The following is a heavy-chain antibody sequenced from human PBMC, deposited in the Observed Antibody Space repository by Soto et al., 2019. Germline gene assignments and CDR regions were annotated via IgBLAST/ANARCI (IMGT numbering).Heavy chain of an antibody. J-gene: IGHJ6*02. CDR3: AAPYDSSGYYYYGMDV. D-gene: IGHD3-22*01. Sequence: VSCKASGFTFTSSAMQWVRQARGQRLEWIGWIVVGGGNTNYAQKFQERVTITRDMSTSTAYMELSSLRSEDTAVYYCAAPYDSSGYYYYGMDVWGQGTTVTSP. CDR2: IVVGGGNT. CDR1: GFTFTSSA. V-gene: IGHV1-58*02.